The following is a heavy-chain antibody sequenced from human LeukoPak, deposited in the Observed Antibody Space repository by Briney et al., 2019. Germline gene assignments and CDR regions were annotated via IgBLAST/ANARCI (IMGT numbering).Heavy chain of an antibody. CDR1: GGSLSSYY. CDR2: IYYSGST. CDR3: ASFYCSGGSCYQYYSYYYMDV. V-gene: IGHV4-59*01. J-gene: IGHJ6*03. D-gene: IGHD2-15*01. Sequence: SETLSLTCTVSGGSLSSYYWSWIRQPPGKGLEWIGYIYYSGSTNYNPSLKSRVTISVDTSKNQFSLKLSSVTAADTAVYYCASFYCSGGSCYQYYSYYYMDVWGKGTTVTISS.